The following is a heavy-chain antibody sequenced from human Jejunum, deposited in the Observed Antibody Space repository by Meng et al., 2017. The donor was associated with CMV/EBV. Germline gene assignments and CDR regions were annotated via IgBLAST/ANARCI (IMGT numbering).Heavy chain of an antibody. CDR2: INHSGST. J-gene: IGHJ4*02. Sequence: QGHLQQGGSGLLKPSETLSLTGTVYGESFSGYYWTWIRQPPGKGLEWIGEINHSGSTNYNPSLKSRVTILVDTSKRQFSLRLSFVTAADTAVYYCARVGGAQHGDFDFWGQGTLVTVSS. CDR1: GESFSGYY. D-gene: IGHD4-17*01. CDR3: ARVGGAQHGDFDF. V-gene: IGHV4-34*01.